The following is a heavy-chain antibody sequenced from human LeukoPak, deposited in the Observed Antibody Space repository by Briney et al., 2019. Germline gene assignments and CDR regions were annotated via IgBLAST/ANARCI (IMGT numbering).Heavy chain of an antibody. V-gene: IGHV1-46*01. CDR1: GYLFITYY. Sequence: ASVKVSCKASGYLFITYYMHWVRQAPGQGLEWMGIINPRGGSTSYAQKFQGRDTMTRDTSTSTVYMELSSLRSEDTAVYYCARSDIRPGWFDPWGQGTLVTVSS. J-gene: IGHJ5*02. CDR2: INPRGGST. D-gene: IGHD2-15*01. CDR3: ARSDIRPGWFDP.